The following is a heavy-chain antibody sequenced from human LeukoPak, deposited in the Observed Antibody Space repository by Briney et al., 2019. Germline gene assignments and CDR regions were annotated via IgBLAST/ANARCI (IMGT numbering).Heavy chain of an antibody. J-gene: IGHJ4*02. D-gene: IGHD3-22*01. CDR3: ARAPGPGHSSDFDY. Sequence: ETLSLTFAVYGGSFSGYYWSWIRPPPGKGLEWIGEINHSGSTNYNPSLKSRVTISVDTSKNQFSLKLSSVTAADTAVYYCARAPGPGHSSDFDYWGEGTLVTVSS. V-gene: IGHV4-34*01. CDR2: INHSGST. CDR1: GGSFSGYY.